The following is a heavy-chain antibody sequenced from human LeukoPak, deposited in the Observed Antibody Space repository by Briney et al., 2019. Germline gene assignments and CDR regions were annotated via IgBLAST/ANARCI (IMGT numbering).Heavy chain of an antibody. CDR2: INHSGST. CDR3: ARGLGSGYARGGVYWFDP. Sequence: SETLSLTCAVYGGSFSGYYWSWIRQPPGKGLEWIGEINHSGSTNYNPSLKSRVTISVDTSKNQFSLKLSPVTAADTAVYYCARGLGSGYARGGVYWFDPWGQGTLVTVSS. D-gene: IGHD5-12*01. CDR1: GGSFSGYY. J-gene: IGHJ5*02. V-gene: IGHV4-34*01.